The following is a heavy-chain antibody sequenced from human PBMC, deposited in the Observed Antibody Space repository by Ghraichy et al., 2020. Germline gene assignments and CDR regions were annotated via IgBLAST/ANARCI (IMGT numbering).Heavy chain of an antibody. CDR1: GFAFNDAW. CDR3: TTDYPNSSGD. J-gene: IGHJ4*02. V-gene: IGHV3-15*07. Sequence: GESLNISCAASGFAFNDAWMNWVRQAPGKGLEWVGRIRSKAHGGTADSAAPVRGRFIISRDDSQNTLFLQMSSLEIEDTAVYYCTTDYPNSSGDWGQGTLVTVSS. D-gene: IGHD3-10*01. CDR2: IRSKAHGGTA.